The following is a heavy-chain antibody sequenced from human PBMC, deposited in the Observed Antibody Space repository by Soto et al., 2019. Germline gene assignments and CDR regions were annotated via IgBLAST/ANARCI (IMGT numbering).Heavy chain of an antibody. V-gene: IGHV3-48*02. CDR1: GFTFSSYS. CDR2: IRSSSSTI. Sequence: GGSLRLSCAASGFTFSSYSMNWVRQAPGKGLEWVSYIRSSSSTIYYADSVKGRFTISRDDAKNSLYLQMNTLVHEDTAVYYCARDQVSGTTQYYYGMDVWGQGTTVTVSS. J-gene: IGHJ6*02. CDR3: ARDQVSGTTQYYYGMDV. D-gene: IGHD1-20*01.